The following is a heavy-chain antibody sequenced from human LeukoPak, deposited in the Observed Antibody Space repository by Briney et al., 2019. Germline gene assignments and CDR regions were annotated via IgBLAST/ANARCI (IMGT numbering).Heavy chain of an antibody. D-gene: IGHD6-6*01. Sequence: PSETLSLTCAVYGGSFSGYYLSWIRQPPGKGLEWIGEINHSGSTNYNPSLKSRVTLSVDTSRDQFSLKLSSVTAADTAVYYCARGRVAARLNYCYYMDVWGKGTTVTVSS. J-gene: IGHJ6*03. CDR2: INHSGST. V-gene: IGHV4-34*01. CDR3: ARGRVAARLNYCYYMDV. CDR1: GGSFSGYY.